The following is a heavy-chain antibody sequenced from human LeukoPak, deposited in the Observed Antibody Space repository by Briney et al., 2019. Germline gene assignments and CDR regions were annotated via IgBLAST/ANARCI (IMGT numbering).Heavy chain of an antibody. J-gene: IGHJ5*02. CDR2: MNPNSGNT. CDR1: GYTFTSYD. CDR3: ATSRTIFGVVPPINWLDP. D-gene: IGHD3-3*01. V-gene: IGHV1-8*01. Sequence: ASVKVSCKASGYTFTSYDINWVRQATGQGLEWMGWMNPNSGNTGYAQKFQGRVTMTRNTSISTAYMELSSLRSEDTAVYYCATSRTIFGVVPPINWLDPWGQGTLVTVSS.